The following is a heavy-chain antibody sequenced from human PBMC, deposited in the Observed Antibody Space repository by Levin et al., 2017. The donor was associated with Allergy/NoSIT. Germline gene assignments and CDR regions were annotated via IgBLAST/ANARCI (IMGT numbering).Heavy chain of an antibody. CDR3: ARDQWDIGTENAFDI. V-gene: IGHV4-59*01. CDR2: IYYSGST. J-gene: IGHJ3*02. D-gene: IGHD2-15*01. Sequence: TSQTLSLTCTVSGGSISSYYWSWIRQPPGKGLEWIGYIYYSGSTNYNPSLKSRVTISVDTSKNQFSLKLSSVTAADTAVYYCARDQWDIGTENAFDIWGQGTMVTVSS. CDR1: GGSISSYY.